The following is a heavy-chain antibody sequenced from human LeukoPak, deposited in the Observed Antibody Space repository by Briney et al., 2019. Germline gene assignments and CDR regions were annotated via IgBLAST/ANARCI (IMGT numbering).Heavy chain of an antibody. CDR3: ASWGYYYDSSGYYSTKRYNWFDP. CDR1: GGSFSGYY. CDR2: IYYSGST. D-gene: IGHD3-22*01. V-gene: IGHV4-59*01. J-gene: IGHJ5*02. Sequence: SETLSLTCAVYGGSFSGYYWSWIRQPPGKGLEWIGYIYYSGSTNYNPSLKSRVTISVDTSKNQFSLKLSSVTAADTAVYYCASWGYYYDSSGYYSTKRYNWFDPWGQGTLVTVSS.